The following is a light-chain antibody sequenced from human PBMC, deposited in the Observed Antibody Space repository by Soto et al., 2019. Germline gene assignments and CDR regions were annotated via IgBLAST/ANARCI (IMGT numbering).Light chain of an antibody. V-gene: IGKV1-33*01. J-gene: IGKJ5*01. CDR3: QHYESPPT. CDR2: DAS. CDR1: QNINNY. Sequence: DTQVSQSPSSLSASVGDRVTITCQASQNINNYLNWYQQKPGRAPKLLIYDASNVEAGVPSRFRGSGAGTDFTFTSSRVQHDYTATYYCQHYESPPTFGQGTRLEI.